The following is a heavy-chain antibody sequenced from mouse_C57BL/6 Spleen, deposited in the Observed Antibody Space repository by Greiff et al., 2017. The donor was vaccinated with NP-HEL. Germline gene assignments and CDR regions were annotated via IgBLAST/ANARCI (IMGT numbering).Heavy chain of an antibody. V-gene: IGHV5-12*01. Sequence: EVKLVESGGGLVQPGGSLKLSCAASGFTFSDYYMYWVRQTPEKRLEWVAYISNGGGSTYYPDTVKGRFTISRDNAKNTLYLQMSRLKSEDTAMYYCANYVYDGGFAYWGQGTLGTVSA. D-gene: IGHD2-2*01. CDR2: ISNGGGST. J-gene: IGHJ3*01. CDR1: GFTFSDYY. CDR3: ANYVYDGGFAY.